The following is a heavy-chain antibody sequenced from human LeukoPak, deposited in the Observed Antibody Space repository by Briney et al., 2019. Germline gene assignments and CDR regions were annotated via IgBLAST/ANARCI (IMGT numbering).Heavy chain of an antibody. V-gene: IGHV4-34*01. CDR2: INHSGST. CDR3: ARAEQWLVFFDY. D-gene: IGHD6-19*01. Sequence: SETLSLTCAVYGGSFSGYYWSWIRQPPGKGLEWIGEINHSGSTDYNPSLKSRVTISVDTSKNQFSLKLSSVTAADTVVYYCARAEQWLVFFDYWGQGTLVTVSS. J-gene: IGHJ4*02. CDR1: GGSFSGYY.